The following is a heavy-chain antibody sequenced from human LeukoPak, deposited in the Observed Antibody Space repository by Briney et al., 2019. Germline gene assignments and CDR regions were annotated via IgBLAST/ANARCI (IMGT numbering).Heavy chain of an antibody. CDR1: GGSISSGGYS. D-gene: IGHD3-22*01. CDR3: ARAFGPLNRFNNYYDSSVPALYGMDV. Sequence: PSETLSLTCAVSGGSISSGGYSWSWIRQPPGKGLEWIGYIYHSGSTYYNPSLKSRVTISVDRSKNQFSLKLSSVTAADTAVYYCARAFGPLNRFNNYYDSSVPALYGMDVWGQGTTVTVSS. J-gene: IGHJ6*02. V-gene: IGHV4-30-2*01. CDR2: IYHSGST.